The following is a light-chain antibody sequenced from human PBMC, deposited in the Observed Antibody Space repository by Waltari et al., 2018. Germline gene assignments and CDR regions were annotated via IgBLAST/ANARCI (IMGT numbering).Light chain of an antibody. J-gene: IGKJ4*01. CDR3: QQRSHWPT. CDR1: QSVSSY. Sequence: EIVLTQSPATLSLSPGERATLSCRASQSVSSYLAWYQQKPGQAPRLLIYDASNRATGIPAGFRGSGSGTDFTLTISSLEPEDFAVYYCQQRSHWPTFGGGTKVEIK. CDR2: DAS. V-gene: IGKV3-11*01.